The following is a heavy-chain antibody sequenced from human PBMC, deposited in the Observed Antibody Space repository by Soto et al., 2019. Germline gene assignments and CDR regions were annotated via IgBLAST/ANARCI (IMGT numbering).Heavy chain of an antibody. CDR2: IYPGDSDT. V-gene: IGHV5-51*01. D-gene: IGHD2-15*01. CDR3: ARHKGYCDSTSCYGMDV. Sequence: GESLKISCKGSGYSFTSYWIVWVRQMPGKGLEWMGSIYPGDSDTRYSPSLRGQVTISADKSITTAYLQWNSLKASDTAMYFCARHKGYCDSTSCYGMDVWGQGAKVTVSS. J-gene: IGHJ6*02. CDR1: GYSFTSYW.